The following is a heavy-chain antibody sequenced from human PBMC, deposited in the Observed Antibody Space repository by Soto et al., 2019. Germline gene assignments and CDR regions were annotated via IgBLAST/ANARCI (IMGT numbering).Heavy chain of an antibody. CDR1: GFTFSTYA. D-gene: IGHD4-17*01. J-gene: IGHJ3*02. Sequence: GGSLRLSCAASGFTFSTYAMSWVRQAPGKGLEWVSAISAGGGSTYYADSVKGRFTISRDNSINTLYMQMNSLRTEDTAVYYCAQPRGYGVFDAYDIWGQGAMVTVSS. CDR3: AQPRGYGVFDAYDI. CDR2: ISAGGGST. V-gene: IGHV3-23*01.